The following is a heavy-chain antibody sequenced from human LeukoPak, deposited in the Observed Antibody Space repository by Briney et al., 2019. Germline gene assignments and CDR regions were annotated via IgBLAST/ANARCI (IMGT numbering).Heavy chain of an antibody. CDR3: ARHRFIGFYTAFDV. D-gene: IGHD3-16*01. CDR2: IYSGGST. Sequence: PSETLSLTCTVSGDSISGKYWTWIRQTPGKGLEWIGHIYSGGSTAYNPSLKSRVTTSVDTSKNQFSLKLNPVTAADTAVYYCARHRFIGFYTAFDVWGQGTMVTVSS. J-gene: IGHJ3*01. V-gene: IGHV4-4*09. CDR1: GDSISGKY.